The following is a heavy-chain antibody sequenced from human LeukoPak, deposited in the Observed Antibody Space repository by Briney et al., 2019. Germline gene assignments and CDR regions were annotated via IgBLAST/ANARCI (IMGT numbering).Heavy chain of an antibody. Sequence: PGGSLRLSCATSGFTFTDYWMAWVRQAPGKGLEWVANIKEDGSDKNYMDSLKGRITISRDNAKNSVYLQMNSLRAEDTAVYYCARDAAYGYDRFDYWGQGTQVTVSS. J-gene: IGHJ4*02. V-gene: IGHV3-7*01. D-gene: IGHD5-18*01. CDR1: GFTFTDYW. CDR2: IKEDGSDK. CDR3: ARDAAYGYDRFDY.